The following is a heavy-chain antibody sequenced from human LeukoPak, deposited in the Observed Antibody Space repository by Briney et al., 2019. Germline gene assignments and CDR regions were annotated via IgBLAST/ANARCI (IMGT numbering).Heavy chain of an antibody. CDR1: GFTFSSNW. CDR2: INSDGSST. Sequence: PGGSLRLSCATSGFTFSSNWMHWVRQTPGKGLVWVSRINSDGSSTSYADSVKGRFTISRDNAKDTLYLQMNSLRGEDTAVYYCARSPLTVTTRLHFDYWGQGTLVTVSS. J-gene: IGHJ4*02. CDR3: ARSPLTVTTRLHFDY. V-gene: IGHV3-74*01. D-gene: IGHD4-17*01.